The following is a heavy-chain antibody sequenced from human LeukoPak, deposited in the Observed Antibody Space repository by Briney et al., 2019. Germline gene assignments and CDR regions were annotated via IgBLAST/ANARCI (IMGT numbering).Heavy chain of an antibody. J-gene: IGHJ4*02. Sequence: ASVKVSCKASGYTFTSYSISWVRQAPGQGPEWMGWISTYNGKTNYAQKFQGGVIMTIDTSTKTAYMELSSLRSDDSAFYYCARHPYYDTSAYYVYWGQGTLVTVSS. D-gene: IGHD3-22*01. CDR1: GYTFTSYS. V-gene: IGHV1-18*01. CDR3: ARHPYYDTSAYYVY. CDR2: ISTYNGKT.